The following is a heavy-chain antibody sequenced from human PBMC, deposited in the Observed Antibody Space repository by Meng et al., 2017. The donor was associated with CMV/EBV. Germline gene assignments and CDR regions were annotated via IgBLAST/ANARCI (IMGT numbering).Heavy chain of an antibody. D-gene: IGHD3-16*01. CDR2: ISGSGGST. CDR3: AKGYDDAD. CDR1: GFTFSSSA. J-gene: IGHJ4*02. V-gene: IGHV3-23*01. Sequence: SMRLSYAASGFTFSSSAMGWVRQAPGKGLEWVSAISGSGGSTYYADSVKGRFTISRDNSKNTLYLQMNSLRAEDTAVYYCAKGYDDADWGQGTLVTVSS.